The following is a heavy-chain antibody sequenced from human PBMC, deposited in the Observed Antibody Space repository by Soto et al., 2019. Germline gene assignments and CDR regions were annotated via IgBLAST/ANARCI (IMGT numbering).Heavy chain of an antibody. J-gene: IGHJ3*02. Sequence: QVQLQESGPGLVKPSGTLSLTCAVSGGSISSSNWWSWVRQPPGKGLEWIGEIYHSGSTNYNPSLNSRVTISVDKSKNQFSLKLSSVTAADTAVYYCARDRVAVAGTYYAFDIWGQGTMVTVSS. CDR3: ARDRVAVAGTYYAFDI. V-gene: IGHV4-4*02. CDR1: GGSISSSNW. D-gene: IGHD6-19*01. CDR2: IYHSGST.